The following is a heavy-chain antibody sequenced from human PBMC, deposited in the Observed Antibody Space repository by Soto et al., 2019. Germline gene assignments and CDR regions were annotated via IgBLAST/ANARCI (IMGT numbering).Heavy chain of an antibody. J-gene: IGHJ3*02. Sequence: QVQLQESGPGLVKPSGTLSLTCTVSNASISSRKWWTWVRQTPGKGLEWIGEIYHSGSINHNPSLKSRVTMSLDKSKNQFSLKMTSVTAADTAVYYCASKFGELFADAFDIWGQGTVVTVSS. V-gene: IGHV4-4*02. CDR1: NASISSRKW. CDR3: ASKFGELFADAFDI. CDR2: IYHSGSI. D-gene: IGHD3-10*01.